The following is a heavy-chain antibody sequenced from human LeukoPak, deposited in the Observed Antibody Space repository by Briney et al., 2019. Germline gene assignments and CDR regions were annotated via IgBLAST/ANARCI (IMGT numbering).Heavy chain of an antibody. CDR1: GFTFSSYS. V-gene: IGHV3-21*01. CDR2: ISSSRSYT. J-gene: IGHJ4*02. CDR3: ARFRDGSGDY. D-gene: IGHD2-21*02. Sequence: GGSLRLSCAASGFTFSSYSMNWVRQAPGKGLGWVSSISSSRSYTYYADPVTGRFPISRDNAKNSLYLQMNSLRAEDTAVYYCARFRDGSGDYWGQGTLVTVSS.